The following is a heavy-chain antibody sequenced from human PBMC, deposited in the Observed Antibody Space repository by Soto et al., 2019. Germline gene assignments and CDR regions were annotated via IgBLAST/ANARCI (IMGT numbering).Heavy chain of an antibody. J-gene: IGHJ5*02. CDR1: GYTCTMYG. V-gene: IGHV1-3*01. CDR2: INAANGDT. CDR3: VRRHVSATGIDWFDP. D-gene: IGHD6-13*01. Sequence: GASVKVSCKASGYTCTMYGIHCVLQSPLQRLEWMGCINAANGDTKYSPKFQGRVTITRDTSASTAYMELSSLRSEDTAVYYCVRRHVSATGIDWFDPWGQGTLVTVSS.